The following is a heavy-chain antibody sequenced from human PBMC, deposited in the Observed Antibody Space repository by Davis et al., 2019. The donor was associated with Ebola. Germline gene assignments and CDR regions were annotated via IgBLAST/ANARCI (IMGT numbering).Heavy chain of an antibody. V-gene: IGHV4-34*01. J-gene: IGHJ5*02. CDR2: INHSGST. CDR1: GGSFSGYY. D-gene: IGHD5-18*01. Sequence: MPGGSLRLSCAVYGGSFSGYYWSWIRQPPGKGLEWIREINHSGSTNYNPSLKSRVTISVDTSKNQFSLKLSSVTAADTAVYYCARVAAMVWFDPWGQGTLVTVSS. CDR3: ARVAAMVWFDP.